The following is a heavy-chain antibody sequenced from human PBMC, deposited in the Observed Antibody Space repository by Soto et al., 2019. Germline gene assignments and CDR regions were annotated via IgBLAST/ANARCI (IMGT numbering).Heavy chain of an antibody. CDR2: IIPIFGTA. CDR3: ARVGSSGEDYYYYYGMDV. V-gene: IGHV1-69*01. Sequence: QVQLVQSGAEVKKPGSSVKVSCTASGGTFSSYAISWVRQAPGQGLEWMGGIIPIFGTANYAQKFQGRVTITADESTSTAYMELSSLRSEDTAVYYCARVGSSGEDYYYYYGMDVWGQGTTVTVSS. D-gene: IGHD6-19*01. CDR1: GGTFSSYA. J-gene: IGHJ6*02.